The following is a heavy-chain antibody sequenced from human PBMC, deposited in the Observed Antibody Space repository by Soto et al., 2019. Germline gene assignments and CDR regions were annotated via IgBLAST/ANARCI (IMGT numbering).Heavy chain of an antibody. Sequence: QVQLEQSGAEVKKPGASVKVSCKASGYTFTSYGISWVRQAPGQGLEWMGWISAYNGNTNYAQNLQGRVTMTTDTSTSTVYMELRSLRSDDTAVYYCTRSGYYSPPDYWGQGTQVTVSS. D-gene: IGHD3-22*01. J-gene: IGHJ4*02. V-gene: IGHV1-18*01. CDR2: ISAYNGNT. CDR1: GYTFTSYG. CDR3: TRSGYYSPPDY.